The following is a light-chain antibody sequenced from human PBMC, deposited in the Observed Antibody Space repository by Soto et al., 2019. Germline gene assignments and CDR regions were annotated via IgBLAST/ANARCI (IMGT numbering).Light chain of an antibody. J-gene: IGKJ5*01. Sequence: EIVLTQSPGTLSLSPGERATVSCRASQSVISRYLAWYQQKPGQAPRLLIFGASIRATVIPDRFSGSGSGTEFTLTINRLEPEDFAVYYCQQYGSSLVTFGQGTRLEIK. CDR2: GAS. V-gene: IGKV3-20*01. CDR1: QSVISRY. CDR3: QQYGSSLVT.